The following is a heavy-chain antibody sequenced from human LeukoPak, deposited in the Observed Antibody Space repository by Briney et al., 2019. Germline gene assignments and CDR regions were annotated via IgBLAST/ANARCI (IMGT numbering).Heavy chain of an antibody. J-gene: IGHJ4*02. CDR3: ARIKRLHSDFDY. V-gene: IGHV4-4*07. D-gene: IGHD2-21*01. CDR2: FYTSGST. Sequence: SETLSLTCTVSGFSISSYYRSWIRQPAGKGLEWIGRFYTSGSTNYNPSLKSRVTISVDTSKNQFSLKLSSVTAADTAVYDCARIKRLHSDFDYWGQGTLVTVSS. CDR1: GFSISSYY.